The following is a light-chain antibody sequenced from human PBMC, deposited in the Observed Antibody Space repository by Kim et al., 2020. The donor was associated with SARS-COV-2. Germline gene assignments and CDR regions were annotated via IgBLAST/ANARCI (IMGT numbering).Light chain of an antibody. CDR1: SSNIGSGI. Sequence: QSVLTQPPSVSGTPGQRVTISCSGSSSNIGSGIVSWYQQFPGTAPKLLIHSDDQRPSGVPGRFSGSKSATSASLAISELQSEDEADYYCAAWDDSLTGYWVFGGGTQLTVL. CDR3: AAWDDSLTGYWV. V-gene: IGLV1-44*01. J-gene: IGLJ3*02. CDR2: SDD.